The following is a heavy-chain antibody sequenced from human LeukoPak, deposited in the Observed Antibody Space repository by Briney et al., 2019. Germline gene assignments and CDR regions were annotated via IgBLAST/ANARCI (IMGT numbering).Heavy chain of an antibody. CDR3: AREKYSSSLNWFDP. J-gene: IGHJ5*02. Sequence: PSETLSLTCTVSGGSISSYYWSWIRQPPGKGLEWIGYIYYSGSTNYNPSLKSRVTISVDTSKNQFSLKLSSVTAADTAVYYCAREKYSSSLNWFDPWGQGTLVTVSS. V-gene: IGHV4-59*01. CDR2: IYYSGST. CDR1: GGSISSYY. D-gene: IGHD6-13*01.